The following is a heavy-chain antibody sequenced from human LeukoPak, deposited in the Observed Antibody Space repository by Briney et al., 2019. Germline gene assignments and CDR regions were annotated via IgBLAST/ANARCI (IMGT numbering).Heavy chain of an antibody. V-gene: IGHV3-21*01. Sequence: GGSLRLSCAASGFTFSGYSMNWVRQAPGKGLEWVSSISSSSSFRHYADSVKGRFTISRDNAKNSLYLQMDSLRAEDTAVYYCARVARGCGSGSYGAHFDYWGQGTLVTVSS. CDR3: ARVARGCGSGSYGAHFDY. CDR2: ISSSSSFR. J-gene: IGHJ4*02. D-gene: IGHD3-10*01. CDR1: GFTFSGYS.